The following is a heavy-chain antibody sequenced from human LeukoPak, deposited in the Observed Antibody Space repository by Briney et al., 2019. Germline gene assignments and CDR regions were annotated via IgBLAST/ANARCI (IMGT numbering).Heavy chain of an antibody. J-gene: IGHJ3*02. Sequence: SETLSLTCTVSIGSISSNNYYWGWIRQPPGKGLEWIGSIYYSGSTYYNPSLKSRVTISVDTSKNQFSLKLSSVTAADTAVYYCARDGHRRYHYDSSGREDAFDIWGQGTMVTVSS. CDR2: IYYSGST. CDR3: ARDGHRRYHYDSSGREDAFDI. CDR1: IGSISSNNYY. V-gene: IGHV4-39*07. D-gene: IGHD3-22*01.